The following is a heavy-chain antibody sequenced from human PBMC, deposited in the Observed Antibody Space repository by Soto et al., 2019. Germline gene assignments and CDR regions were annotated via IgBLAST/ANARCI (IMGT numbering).Heavy chain of an antibody. Sequence: GGSLRLSCAASGFTFSSYSMNWVRQAPGKGLEWVSSISSSSSYIYYADSVKGRFTISRDNAKNSLYLQMNSLRAEDTAVYYCARARSYYYDSPAYYFDYWGQGTLVTSPQ. J-gene: IGHJ4*02. D-gene: IGHD3-22*01. CDR1: GFTFSSYS. V-gene: IGHV3-21*01. CDR2: ISSSSSYI. CDR3: ARARSYYYDSPAYYFDY.